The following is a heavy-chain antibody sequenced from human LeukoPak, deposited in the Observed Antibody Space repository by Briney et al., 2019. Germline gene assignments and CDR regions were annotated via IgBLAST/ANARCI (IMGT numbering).Heavy chain of an antibody. D-gene: IGHD3-22*01. CDR3: AREDYYDSSGYYTDAFDI. J-gene: IGHJ3*02. CDR1: GGSISSYY. CDR2: IYYSGST. V-gene: IGHV4-59*01. Sequence: SETLSLTCTVSGGSISSYYWSWIRQPPGKGLEWIGYIYYSGSTNYNPSLKSRVTISVDTSKNPFSLKLSSVTAADTAVYYCAREDYYDSSGYYTDAFDIWGQGTMVTVSS.